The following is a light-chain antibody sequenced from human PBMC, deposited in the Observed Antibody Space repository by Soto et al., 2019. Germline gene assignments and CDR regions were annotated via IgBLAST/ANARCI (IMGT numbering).Light chain of an antibody. CDR1: QSLLYNNTYNY. Sequence: EIVMTQSPLTLPVTPGEPVSISCRSSQSLLYNNTYNYLDWYVQKPGQSPQLLIYFGSNRAPGVPDRFSGSGSGTDFTLKINRVEAEDVGTYYCMQALQSLTFGQGTRLEIK. J-gene: IGKJ5*01. CDR3: MQALQSLT. V-gene: IGKV2-28*01. CDR2: FGS.